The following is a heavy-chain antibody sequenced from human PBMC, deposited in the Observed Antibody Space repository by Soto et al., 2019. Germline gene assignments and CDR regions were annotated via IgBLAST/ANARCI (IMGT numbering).Heavy chain of an antibody. D-gene: IGHD3-9*01. Sequence: PSETLSLTCTVSGGSITSSSFYWGWIRQPPGKGLEWIGIIYYSGSTYYNPSLKSRVTISVDTSKSQFSLNLNSVTAADTAVYYCARGHDILTGPLDYWGPGTLVTVSS. CDR2: IYYSGST. CDR1: GGSITSSSFY. CDR3: ARGHDILTGPLDY. J-gene: IGHJ4*02. V-gene: IGHV4-39*01.